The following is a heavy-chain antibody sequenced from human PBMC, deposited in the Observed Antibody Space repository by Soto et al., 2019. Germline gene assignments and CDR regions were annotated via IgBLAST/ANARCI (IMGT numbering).Heavy chain of an antibody. V-gene: IGHV3-23*01. CDR1: GFTFSSYA. CDR2: ISGSGGST. J-gene: IGHJ6*02. CDR3: RSSWSDYYYYGMDV. D-gene: IGHD6-13*01. Sequence: GGSLRLSCAASGFTFSSYAMSWVRQAPGKGLEWVSAISGSGGSTYYADSVKGRFTISRDNSKNTLYLQMSSLRAEDAAVYYCRSSWSDYYYYGMDVWGQGTTVTVSS.